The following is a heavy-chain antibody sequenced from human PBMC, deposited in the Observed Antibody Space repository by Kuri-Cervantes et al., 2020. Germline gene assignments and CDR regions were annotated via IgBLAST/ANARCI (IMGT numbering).Heavy chain of an antibody. V-gene: IGHV1-69*13. CDR3: ARVGSGSYYSMGRSWAGAFDI. Sequence: SVNVSCKASGGTFSSYAISWVRQAPGQGLEWMGGIIPIFGTANYAQKFQGRVTITADESTSTAYMELSSLRSEDTAVYYCARVGSGSYYSMGRSWAGAFDIWGQGTMVTVSS. CDR1: GGTFSSYA. J-gene: IGHJ3*02. CDR2: IIPIFGTA. D-gene: IGHD1-26*01.